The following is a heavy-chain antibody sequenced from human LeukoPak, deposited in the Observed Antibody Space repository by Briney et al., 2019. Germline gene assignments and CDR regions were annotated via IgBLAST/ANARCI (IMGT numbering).Heavy chain of an antibody. CDR2: IYYSGST. CDR3: ARAEDFYESSGYPTGDAFDI. J-gene: IGHJ3*02. D-gene: IGHD3-22*01. V-gene: IGHV4-39*07. Sequence: PSETLSLTCTVSGGPISSSSYYWGWIRQPPGKGLEWIGSIYYSGSTYYNPSLKSRVTISVDASKNQFSLKLSSVTAADTAVYYCARAEDFYESSGYPTGDAFDIWGQGTMVTVSS. CDR1: GGPISSSSYY.